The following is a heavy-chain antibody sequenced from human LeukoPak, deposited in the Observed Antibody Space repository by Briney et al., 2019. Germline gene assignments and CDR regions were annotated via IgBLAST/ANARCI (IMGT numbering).Heavy chain of an antibody. V-gene: IGHV3-30*02. CDR1: GFTFKNYG. CDR3: AKDYVATIMSGGATYFDY. D-gene: IGHD5-12*01. Sequence: GGSLRLSCAASGFTFKNYGMHWVRQAPGKGLEWVAFIRYDGSNKYYADSVKGRFTISRDNSKNTLYLQMNSLRAEDTAVYYCAKDYVATIMSGGATYFDYWGQGTLVTVSS. J-gene: IGHJ4*02. CDR2: IRYDGSNK.